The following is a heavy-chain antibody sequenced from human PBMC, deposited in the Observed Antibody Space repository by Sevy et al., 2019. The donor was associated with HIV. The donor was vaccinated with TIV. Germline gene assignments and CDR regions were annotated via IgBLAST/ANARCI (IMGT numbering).Heavy chain of an antibody. D-gene: IGHD2-21*02. CDR1: GGSISSSSYY. Sequence: SETLSLTCTVSGGSISSSSYYWGWIRQPPGKGLEWIGSIYYSGSTYYNPSLKSRVTISVDTSKNQFSLKLSSVTAADTAVYYCARPETAGDSYAFDIWGQGTMVTVSS. J-gene: IGHJ3*02. CDR3: ARPETAGDSYAFDI. CDR2: IYYSGST. V-gene: IGHV4-39*01.